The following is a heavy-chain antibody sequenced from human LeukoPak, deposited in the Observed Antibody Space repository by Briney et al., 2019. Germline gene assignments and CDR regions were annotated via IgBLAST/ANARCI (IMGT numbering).Heavy chain of an antibody. V-gene: IGHV4-61*08. D-gene: IGHD3-10*01. CDR3: TREEGAWGYGSSGFDS. CDR2: MSYSGIN. J-gene: IGHJ4*02. CDR1: GGSISSGGYY. Sequence: SETLSLTCAVYGGSISSGGYYWSWIRQTPGKGLEWIGFMSYSGINNYNLSLKSRVTISLDTSRNQFSLRLNSVTAADTAIYYCTREEGAWGYGSSGFDSWGQGILVTVSS.